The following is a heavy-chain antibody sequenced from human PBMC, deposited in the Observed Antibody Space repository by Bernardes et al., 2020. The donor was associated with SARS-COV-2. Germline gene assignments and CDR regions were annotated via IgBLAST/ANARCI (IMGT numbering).Heavy chain of an antibody. CDR2: IKDDGSGR. V-gene: IGHV3-7*03. CDR1: GFIFSNHW. D-gene: IGHD4-17*01. J-gene: IGHJ4*02. CDR3: ARGLRWTFDY. Sequence: GGSLRLSCAASGFIFSNHWMSWVRQAPGKGLEWVAHIKDDGSGRYYGDSAKGRFTISRDNPKNSLFLQMDSLRHEDTAVYYCARGLRWTFDYWGQGTLVSVSS.